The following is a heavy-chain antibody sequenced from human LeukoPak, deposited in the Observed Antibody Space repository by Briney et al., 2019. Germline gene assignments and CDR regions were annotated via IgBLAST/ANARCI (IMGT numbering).Heavy chain of an antibody. V-gene: IGHV4-30-2*01. Sequence: SQTLSLTCAVSGGSISSGGYPWSWIRQPPGKGLEWIGYIYHSGSTYYNPSLKSRGTISVDRSRNQFSLKLSSVTAADTAVYYCARVGPVRGLYYFDYWGQGTLVTVSS. D-gene: IGHD3-10*01. CDR1: GGSISSGGYP. CDR2: IYHSGST. J-gene: IGHJ4*02. CDR3: ARVGPVRGLYYFDY.